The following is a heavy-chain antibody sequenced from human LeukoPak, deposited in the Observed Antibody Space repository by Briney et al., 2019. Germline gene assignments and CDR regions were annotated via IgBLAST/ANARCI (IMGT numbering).Heavy chain of an antibody. D-gene: IGHD5-18*01. Sequence: PSETLCLTCTVSGGSISSSSAYWGWIRQPPGEGLEWIGSIYYSKNTYYNPSLKSRVTISADTSKNQFSLTLGSVSATDTAVYYCVSPRGFSYGYFDYWGQGTLVTVSS. CDR3: VSPRGFSYGYFDY. CDR2: IYYSKNT. V-gene: IGHV4-39*01. J-gene: IGHJ4*02. CDR1: GGSISSSSAY.